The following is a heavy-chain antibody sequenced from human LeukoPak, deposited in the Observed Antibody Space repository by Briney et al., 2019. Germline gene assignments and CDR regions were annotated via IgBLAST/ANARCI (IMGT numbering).Heavy chain of an antibody. CDR1: GYTFNSYP. J-gene: IGHJ3*01. CDR2: ITADNFNA. Sequence: ASVKVSCKASGYTFNSYPLTWVRQAPGVGFEWVGWITADNFNANYAQKFQGRVTLTKETSTNTAYMEMRSLMSDDTAVYYCARVRTPFGVVASPDALDVWGQGTAVTVSS. CDR3: ARVRTPFGVVASPDALDV. V-gene: IGHV1-18*01. D-gene: IGHD3-3*01.